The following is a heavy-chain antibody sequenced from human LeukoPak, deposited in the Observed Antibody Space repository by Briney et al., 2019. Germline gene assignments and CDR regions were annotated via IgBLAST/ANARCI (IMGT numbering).Heavy chain of an antibody. Sequence: GGSLRLSCAASGYTFTSYSRNWVRQAPGKGLEWVSSISVRSNYIYYADSVRGRFSISRYDARDSLYLQMNSLRAEDTAVYYCVRLRRNSDTSGFYYYYEYCGQGTLVTVSS. CDR3: VRLRRNSDTSGFYYYYEY. CDR1: GYTFTSYS. J-gene: IGHJ4*02. D-gene: IGHD3-22*01. CDR2: ISVRSNYI. V-gene: IGHV3-21*01.